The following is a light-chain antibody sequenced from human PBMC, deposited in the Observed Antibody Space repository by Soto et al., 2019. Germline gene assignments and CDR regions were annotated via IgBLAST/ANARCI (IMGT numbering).Light chain of an antibody. Sequence: QSALTQPASVSGSPGQSITISCTGTSSDVGSYNLVSWYQQHPGKAPKLMIYEGSKRPSGVSNRFSGSKSGNTASLTFSGLQAEDEADYYCCSYAGSSTYVFGTGTRSPS. V-gene: IGLV2-23*01. CDR1: SSDVGSYNL. CDR2: EGS. J-gene: IGLJ1*01. CDR3: CSYAGSSTYV.